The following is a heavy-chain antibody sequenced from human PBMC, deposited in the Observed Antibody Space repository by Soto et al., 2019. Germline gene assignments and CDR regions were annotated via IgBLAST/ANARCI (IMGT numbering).Heavy chain of an antibody. Sequence: QVQLVQSGGEVKKPGSTVKVSCKAPGDTFSSHVISWVRQAPGQGLEWMGGIIPILGITNYAQKFQGRVTITADEVTSTAYMEVTRLRIEDTAVYYCAREMASVKVGLDVWGQGTTVTVSS. V-gene: IGHV1-69*01. D-gene: IGHD4-17*01. CDR1: GDTFSSHV. J-gene: IGHJ6*02. CDR3: AREMASVKVGLDV. CDR2: IIPILGIT.